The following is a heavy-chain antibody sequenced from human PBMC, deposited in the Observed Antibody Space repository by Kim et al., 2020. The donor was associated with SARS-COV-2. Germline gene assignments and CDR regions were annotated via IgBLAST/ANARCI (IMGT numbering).Heavy chain of an antibody. D-gene: IGHD5-12*01. V-gene: IGHV4-34*01. J-gene: IGHJ4*02. CDR3: ARVTSGRWGNDFGY. Sequence: NPSRNGRFTISVDTSKNQFSLKLRSVTAADTAVYYCARVTSGRWGNDFGYWGQGTLVTVSS.